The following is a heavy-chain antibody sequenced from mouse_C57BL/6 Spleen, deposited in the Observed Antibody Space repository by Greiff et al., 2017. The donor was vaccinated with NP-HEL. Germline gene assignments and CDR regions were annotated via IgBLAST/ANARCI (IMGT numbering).Heavy chain of an antibody. CDR1: GYTFTSYW. V-gene: IGHV1-72*01. D-gene: IGHD1-1*01. CDR3: ARDLYYGSSHWYFDV. J-gene: IGHJ1*03. Sequence: QVQLQQPGAELVKPGASVKLSCKASGYTFTSYWMHWVKQRPGRGPEWIGRIDPNSGGTKYNEKFKSKATLTVDKPSSTAYMQLSSLTSEDSAVYYCARDLYYGSSHWYFDVWGTGTTVTVSS. CDR2: IDPNSGGT.